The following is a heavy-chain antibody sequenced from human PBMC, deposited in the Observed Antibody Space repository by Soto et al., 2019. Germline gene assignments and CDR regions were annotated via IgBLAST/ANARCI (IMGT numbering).Heavy chain of an antibody. V-gene: IGHV3-23*01. CDR2: ISASGDTT. D-gene: IGHD3-10*01. Sequence: QVLESGGNSVQSGGSLRLSCAASGFTFDTYTMSWVRLAPGKGLEWVSAISASGDTTYYADSVKGRFTISRDNSKNTLFVQMDSPRVEDTALYYCVTPWAGTTVLRERAVWGDGTAVPVSS. CDR3: VTPWAGTTVLRERAV. CDR1: GFTFDTYT. J-gene: IGHJ6*04.